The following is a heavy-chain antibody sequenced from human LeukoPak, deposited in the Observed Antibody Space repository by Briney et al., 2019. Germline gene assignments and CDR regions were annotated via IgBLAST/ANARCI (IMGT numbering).Heavy chain of an antibody. Sequence: GGSLRLSCAASGFTFSSYGMTWVRQAPGKGLEWVSAISGSGGNTYYADSVKGRFTISRDNSKSTLSVQMDSLRAEDTAVYYCAENYGDYVSGAFDIWGQGTMVTVSS. J-gene: IGHJ3*02. CDR3: AENYGDYVSGAFDI. CDR2: ISGSGGNT. CDR1: GFTFSSYG. D-gene: IGHD4-17*01. V-gene: IGHV3-23*01.